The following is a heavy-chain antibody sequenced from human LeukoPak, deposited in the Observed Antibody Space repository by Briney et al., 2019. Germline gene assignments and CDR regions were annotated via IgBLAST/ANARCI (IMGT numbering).Heavy chain of an antibody. J-gene: IGHJ4*02. CDR3: ARGSDY. V-gene: IGHV4-59*01. CDR2: IYYSGGT. Sequence: PSETLSLTCTVSGASISSYYWSWIRQPPGKALEWIGFIYYSGGTNYNPSLESRVTISVDTSKNQFSLKLSSVTAADTAVYYCARGSDYWGQGTLVTVSS. CDR1: GASISSYY.